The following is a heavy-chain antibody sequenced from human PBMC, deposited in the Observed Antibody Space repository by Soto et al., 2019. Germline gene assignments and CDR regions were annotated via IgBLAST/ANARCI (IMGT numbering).Heavy chain of an antibody. CDR3: ARDRANYGDYGNWFDP. V-gene: IGHV4-59*01. D-gene: IGHD4-17*01. J-gene: IGHJ5*02. Sequence: SETLSLTCTVSGGSISSYYWSWIRQPPGKGLEWIGYIYYSGSTNYNPSLKSRVTISVDTSKNQFSLKLSSVTAADTAVYYCARDRANYGDYGNWFDPWGQGTLVTVSS. CDR2: IYYSGST. CDR1: GGSISSYY.